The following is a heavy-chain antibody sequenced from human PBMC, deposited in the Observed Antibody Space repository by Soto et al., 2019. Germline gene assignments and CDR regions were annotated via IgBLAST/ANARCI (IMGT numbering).Heavy chain of an antibody. D-gene: IGHD6-13*01. Sequence: SETLSLTCTVSGGSISSSSYYWGWIRQPPGKGLEWIGSIYYSGSTYYSPSLKSRVTISVDTSKNQFSLKLSSVTAADTAVYYCASPYSSSWSDLVDYWGQGTLVTVSS. V-gene: IGHV4-39*01. J-gene: IGHJ4*02. CDR2: IYYSGST. CDR1: GGSISSSSYY. CDR3: ASPYSSSWSDLVDY.